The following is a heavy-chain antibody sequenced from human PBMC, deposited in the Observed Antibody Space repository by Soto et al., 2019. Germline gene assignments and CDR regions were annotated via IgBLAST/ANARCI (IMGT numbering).Heavy chain of an antibody. Sequence: QVQLVESGGGVVQPGRSLRLSCAASGFTFSSYGMHWVRQAPGKGLEWVAVIWYDGSNKYYADSVKGRFTISRDNSKNTLYLQMNSLRAEDTAVYYCARADLPSYDILTGYPTDAFDIWGQGTMVTVSS. CDR3: ARADLPSYDILTGYPTDAFDI. CDR2: IWYDGSNK. V-gene: IGHV3-33*01. CDR1: GFTFSSYG. D-gene: IGHD3-9*01. J-gene: IGHJ3*02.